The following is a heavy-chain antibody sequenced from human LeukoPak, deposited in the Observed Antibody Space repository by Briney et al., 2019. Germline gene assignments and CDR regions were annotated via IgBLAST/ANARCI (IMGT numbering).Heavy chain of an antibody. CDR2: ISGNNGKT. Sequence: ASVKVSCKASGYTFTSYGIHWVRQAPGQGLEWMGWISGNNGKTNYAQKLQGRVTMTTDTSTSTVYMELRSLGSDDTAVYHCARGTVSGQDYYYIDVWGKGTTVSVSS. D-gene: IGHD2-15*01. CDR3: ARGTVSGQDYYYIDV. J-gene: IGHJ6*03. CDR1: GYTFTSYG. V-gene: IGHV1-18*01.